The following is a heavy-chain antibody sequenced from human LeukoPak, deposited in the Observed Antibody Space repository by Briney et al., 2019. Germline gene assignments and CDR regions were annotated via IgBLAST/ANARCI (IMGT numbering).Heavy chain of an antibody. J-gene: IGHJ3*02. D-gene: IGHD2-15*01. CDR2: IYYSGST. CDR1: GGSISSYY. CDR3: ARDRHCSGGSCYPLDAFDI. V-gene: IGHV4-59*01. Sequence: PSETLSLTCTVSGGSISSYYWRWIRQPPGKGLEWIGYIYYSGSTNYNPSLKSRVTISVDTSKNQFSLKLSSVTAADTAVYYCARDRHCSGGSCYPLDAFDIWGQGTMVTVSS.